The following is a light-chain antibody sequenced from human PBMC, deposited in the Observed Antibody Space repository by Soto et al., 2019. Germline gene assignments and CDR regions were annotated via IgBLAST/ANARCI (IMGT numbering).Light chain of an antibody. CDR2: GDN. CDR1: STNIGGCYD. J-gene: IGLJ3*02. V-gene: IGLV1-40*01. Sequence: QSVLTQPPSASGAPGQRVTISCSGTSTNIGGCYDVSWYQQLPGTAPKLLIFGDNNRPSGVPARFSASRSRTAASLAITGLQAEDAADYYCPSFDTNLRGSVFGGGTKLTVL. CDR3: PSFDTNLRGSV.